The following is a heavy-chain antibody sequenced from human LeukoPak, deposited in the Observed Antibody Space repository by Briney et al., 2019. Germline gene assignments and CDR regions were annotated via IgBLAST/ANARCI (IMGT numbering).Heavy chain of an antibody. CDR2: IKEDGSEK. CDR1: GFTFSGSW. V-gene: IGHV3-7*01. CDR3: VRDGRPLDY. D-gene: IGHD1-1*01. Sequence: GSLRLSCAASGFTFSGSWMSWVRQAPGKGLEWVANIKEDGSEKYYVGSVRGRFSIPRDNAKNSLYLQMNSLRAEDTAVYYCVRDGRPLDYWGQGTLVTVSS. J-gene: IGHJ4*02.